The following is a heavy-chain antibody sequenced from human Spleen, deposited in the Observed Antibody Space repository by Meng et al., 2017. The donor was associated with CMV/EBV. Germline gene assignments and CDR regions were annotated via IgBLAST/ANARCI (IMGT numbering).Heavy chain of an antibody. J-gene: IGHJ4*02. CDR1: GFTFSSYA. V-gene: IGHV3-23*01. CDR2: ISGSGGST. D-gene: IGHD6-13*01. CDR3: AKVYSSSWYGAFDY. Sequence: GESLKISCAASGFTFSSYAMSWVRQAPGKGLEWVSAISGSGGSTYYADSVKGRFTISRDNSKNTLYLQMNSLRAEDTAVYYCAKVYSSSWYGAFDYWGQGTLVTVSS.